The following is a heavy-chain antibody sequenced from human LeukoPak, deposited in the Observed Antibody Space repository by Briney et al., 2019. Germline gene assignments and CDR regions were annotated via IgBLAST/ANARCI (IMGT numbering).Heavy chain of an antibody. CDR3: AKDIVVVHGGKAFDI. D-gene: IGHD2-2*01. CDR2: ISAYNGNT. CDR1: GYTFTSYG. V-gene: IGHV1-18*01. Sequence: GASVKVSCKASGYTFTSYGISWVRQAPGQGLEWMGWISAYNGNTHYAQKLQGRVTMTTGTSTSTAYMELRSLRSDDTAVYYCAKDIVVVHGGKAFDIWGQGTMVTVSS. J-gene: IGHJ3*02.